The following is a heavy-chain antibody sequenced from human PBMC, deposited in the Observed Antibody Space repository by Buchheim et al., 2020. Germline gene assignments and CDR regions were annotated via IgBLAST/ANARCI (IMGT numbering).Heavy chain of an antibody. Sequence: EVQLLESGGGLVQPGGSLRLSCAASGFTFSSYAMSWVRQAPGKGLEWVSAISGSGGSTYYADSVKGRFTISRDNSKNTLYPQMNSLRAEDTAVYYCAKGGYYYDSSGYYHRNWFDPWGQGTL. CDR3: AKGGYYYDSSGYYHRNWFDP. CDR1: GFTFSSYA. V-gene: IGHV3-23*01. J-gene: IGHJ5*02. CDR2: ISGSGGST. D-gene: IGHD3-22*01.